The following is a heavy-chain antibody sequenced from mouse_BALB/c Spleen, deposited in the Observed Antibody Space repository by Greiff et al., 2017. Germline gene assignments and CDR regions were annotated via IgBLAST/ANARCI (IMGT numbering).Heavy chain of an antibody. Sequence: DVMLVESGGGLVKPGGSLKLSCAASGFTFSDYYMYWVRQTPEKRLEWVATISDGGSYTYYPDSVKGRFTISRDNAKNNLYLQMSSLKSEDTAMYYCARDLYDGSAWFAYWGQGTLVTVSA. CDR3: ARDLYDGSAWFAY. D-gene: IGHD2-3*01. V-gene: IGHV5-4*02. CDR2: ISDGGSYT. CDR1: GFTFSDYY. J-gene: IGHJ3*01.